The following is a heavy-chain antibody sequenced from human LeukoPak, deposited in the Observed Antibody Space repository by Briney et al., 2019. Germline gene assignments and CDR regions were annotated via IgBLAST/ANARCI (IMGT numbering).Heavy chain of an antibody. Sequence: PSGTLSLTCTVSGGSISGSSYYWGWIRQPPGKGLEWIGSIYDSGITYYNPSLKSRVIISVDTSKNQFSLKLSSVTAADTAVYYCARPGSSGWYTGNWFDPWGQGTLVTVSS. V-gene: IGHV4-39*01. CDR1: GGSISGSSYY. D-gene: IGHD6-19*01. J-gene: IGHJ5*02. CDR2: IYDSGIT. CDR3: ARPGSSGWYTGNWFDP.